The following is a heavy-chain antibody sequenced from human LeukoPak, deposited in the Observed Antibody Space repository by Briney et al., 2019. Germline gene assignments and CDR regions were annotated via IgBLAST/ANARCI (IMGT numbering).Heavy chain of an antibody. V-gene: IGHV4-39*01. D-gene: IGHD3-16*01. J-gene: IGHJ4*02. Sequence: SETLSLTCTVSGGSISSNTYYWGWIRQPPGKGLEWIGSIYYSGSTYYNLSLKSRVTISVDTSKNQFSLRLNSVTAADTAVYYCARLPRGLIRSYWGQGTLVTVSS. CDR1: GGSISSNTYY. CDR3: ARLPRGLIRSY. CDR2: IYYSGST.